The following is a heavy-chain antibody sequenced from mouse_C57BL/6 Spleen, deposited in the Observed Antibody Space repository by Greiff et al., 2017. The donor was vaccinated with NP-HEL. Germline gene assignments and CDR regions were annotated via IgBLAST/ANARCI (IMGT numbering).Heavy chain of an antibody. CDR2: VNPGSGGT. Sequence: VKLMESGAELVRPGTSVKVSCKASGYAFTNYLIEWVKQRPGQGLEWIGVVNPGSGGTNYNEKFKGKATLTADKSSSTAYMQLSSLTSEDSAVYFCARNLYYGSGYWGQGTTLTVSS. J-gene: IGHJ2*01. D-gene: IGHD1-1*01. CDR3: ARNLYYGSGY. CDR1: GYAFTNYL. V-gene: IGHV1-54*01.